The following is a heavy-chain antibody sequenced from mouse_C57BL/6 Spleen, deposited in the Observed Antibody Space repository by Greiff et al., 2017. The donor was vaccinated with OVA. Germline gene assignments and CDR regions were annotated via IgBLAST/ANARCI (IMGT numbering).Heavy chain of an antibody. J-gene: IGHJ3*01. CDR3: ARYDYDGRD. Sequence: QVQLKESGPELVKPGASVKLSCKASGYTFTSYWMHWVKQRPGQGLEWIGMIHPNSGSTNYNEKFKSKATLTVDKSSSTAYMQLSSLTSEDSAVYYCARYDYDGRDWGQGTLVTVSA. D-gene: IGHD2-4*01. CDR2: IHPNSGST. CDR1: GYTFTSYW. V-gene: IGHV1-64*01.